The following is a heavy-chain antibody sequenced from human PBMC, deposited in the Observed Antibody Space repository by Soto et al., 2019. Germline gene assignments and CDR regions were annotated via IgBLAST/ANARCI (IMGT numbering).Heavy chain of an antibody. D-gene: IGHD6-6*01. CDR3: ATGRDARTRGYYYYYYGMDV. CDR1: GGSFSGYY. J-gene: IGHJ6*02. Sequence: SETLSLTCAVYGGSFSGYYWSWIRQPPGKGLEWIGEINHSGSTNYNPSLKSRVTISVDTSKNQFSLKLSSVTAADTAVYYCATGRDARTRGYYYYYYGMDVWGQGTTVNVSS. CDR2: INHSGST. V-gene: IGHV4-34*01.